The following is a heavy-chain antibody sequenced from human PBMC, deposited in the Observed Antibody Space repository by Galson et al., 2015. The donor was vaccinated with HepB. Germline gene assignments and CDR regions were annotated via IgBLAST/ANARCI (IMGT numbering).Heavy chain of an antibody. CDR2: ISSSSSTI. Sequence: SLRLSCAASGFTFSSYSMNWVRQAPGKGLEWVSYISSSSSTIYYADSVKGRFTISRDNAKNSLYLQMNSLRAEDTAVYYCARGGRSITIFGVVIPTNWFDPWGQGTLVTVSS. CDR3: ARGGRSITIFGVVIPTNWFDP. J-gene: IGHJ5*02. CDR1: GFTFSSYS. V-gene: IGHV3-48*01. D-gene: IGHD3-3*01.